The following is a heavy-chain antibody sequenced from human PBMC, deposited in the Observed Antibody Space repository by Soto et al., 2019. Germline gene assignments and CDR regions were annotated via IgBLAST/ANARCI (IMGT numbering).Heavy chain of an antibody. J-gene: IGHJ5*02. CDR1: GFTFSSYA. CDR2: ISGSGGST. CDR3: AKDRGVVVVAATTT. D-gene: IGHD2-15*01. Sequence: EVQLLESGGGLVQPGGSLRLSCAASGFTFSSYAMSWVRQAPGKGLEWVSAISGSGGSTYYADSVKGRFTISRDNSKTTLYLQMNSLRAEDTAVYYCAKDRGVVVVAATTTWGQGTLVTVSS. V-gene: IGHV3-23*01.